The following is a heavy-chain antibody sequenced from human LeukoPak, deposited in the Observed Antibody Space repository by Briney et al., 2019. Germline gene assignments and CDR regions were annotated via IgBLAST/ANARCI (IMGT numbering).Heavy chain of an antibody. CDR1: RFTFSNAW. V-gene: IGHV3-7*01. CDR3: ARVSPGLLSTPLAYYYYYMDV. Sequence: GGSLRLSCAASRFTFSNAWMSWVRQAPGKGLEWVANIKQDGSEKYYVDSVKGRFTISRDNAKNSLYLQMNSLRAEDTAVYYCARVSPGLLSTPLAYYYYYMDVWGKGTTVTVSS. CDR2: IKQDGSEK. J-gene: IGHJ6*03. D-gene: IGHD2-2*01.